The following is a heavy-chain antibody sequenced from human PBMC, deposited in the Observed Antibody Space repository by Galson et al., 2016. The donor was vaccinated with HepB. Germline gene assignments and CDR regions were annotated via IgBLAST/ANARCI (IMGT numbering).Heavy chain of an antibody. J-gene: IGHJ3*02. D-gene: IGHD6-13*01. CDR3: ARARIAALGTGACDM. Sequence: SLRLSCAASGFTFSTYTLNWVRQAPGKGLEWVSSIKNSNSDVYYEDSVKGRFTISRDNAENSLYLQMDSLTAEDTAMYYCARARIAALGTGACDMWGQGTMVTVSS. CDR2: IKNSNSDV. V-gene: IGHV3-21*01. CDR1: GFTFSTYT.